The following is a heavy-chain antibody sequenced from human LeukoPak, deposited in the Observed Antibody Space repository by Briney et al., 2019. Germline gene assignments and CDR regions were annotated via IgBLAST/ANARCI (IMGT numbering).Heavy chain of an antibody. CDR3: AREARGGDA. V-gene: IGHV3-48*04. J-gene: IGHJ4*02. Sequence: GGSLRLSCTASGFTFSSYSMNWVRQAPGKGLEWVSYISSSGSTIYYADSVKGRFTISRDNAKNSLYLQMNSLRVEDTAVYYCAREARGGDARGQGTLVTVSS. CDR2: ISSSGSTI. D-gene: IGHD3-16*01. CDR1: GFTFSSYS.